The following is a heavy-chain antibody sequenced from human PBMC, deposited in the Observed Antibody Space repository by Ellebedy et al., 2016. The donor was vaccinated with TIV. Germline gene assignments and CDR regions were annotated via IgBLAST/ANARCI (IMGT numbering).Heavy chain of an antibody. CDR3: SRWRRTTTTGDDS. D-gene: IGHD5-24*01. V-gene: IGHV4-39*01. J-gene: IGHJ4*02. CDR1: GDSISTDSYF. CDR2: IYYGGTS. Sequence: GSLRLXCTVSGDSISTDSYFWVWVRQPPGKGLEWIGSIYYGGTSSYDPSLRSRATISMATSKNQFSLKLTSVTAADTAVYYCSRWRRTTTTGDDSWGQGTLVTVSS.